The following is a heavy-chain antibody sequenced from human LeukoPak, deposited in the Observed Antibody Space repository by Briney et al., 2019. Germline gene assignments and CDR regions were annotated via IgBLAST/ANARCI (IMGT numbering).Heavy chain of an antibody. J-gene: IGHJ4*02. CDR2: ISYDGSNK. V-gene: IGHV3-30*18. CDR1: GFTFSSYG. D-gene: IGHD1-26*01. CDR3: AKDLGVGADY. Sequence: GGSLRLSCAASGFTFSSYGMHWVRQAPGKGLKWVAVISYDGSNKYYADSVKGRFTISRDNSKNTLYLQMNSLRAEDTAVYYCAKDLGVGADYWGQGTLVTVSS.